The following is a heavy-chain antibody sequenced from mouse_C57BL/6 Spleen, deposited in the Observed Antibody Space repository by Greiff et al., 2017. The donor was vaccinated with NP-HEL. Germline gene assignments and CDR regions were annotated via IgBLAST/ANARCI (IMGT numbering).Heavy chain of an antibody. J-gene: IGHJ2*01. Sequence: EVQLKESGGGLVKPGGSLKLSCAASGFTFSDYGMHWVRQAPEKGLEWVAYISSGSSTIYYADTVKGRFTISRDNAKNTLFLQMTSLRSEDTAMYYCARRTGTMAYYFDYWGQGTTLTVSS. CDR3: ARRTGTMAYYFDY. D-gene: IGHD4-1*01. CDR1: GFTFSDYG. V-gene: IGHV5-17*01. CDR2: ISSGSSTI.